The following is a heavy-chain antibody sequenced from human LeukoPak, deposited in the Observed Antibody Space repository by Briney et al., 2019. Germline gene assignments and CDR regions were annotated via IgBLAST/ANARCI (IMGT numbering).Heavy chain of an antibody. CDR1: GGSISSYY. Sequence: SDTLSLTCTVSGGSISSYYWSWLRQPAGKGVEGLGRIYTRGSNNYNPPLKSRVTMSVDTPKNQFSLKLSSVTAADTAVYYGARDSAGWNNAFDIWGQGTMVTVSS. V-gene: IGHV4-4*07. CDR3: ARDSAGWNNAFDI. D-gene: IGHD1-1*01. CDR2: IYTRGSN. J-gene: IGHJ3*02.